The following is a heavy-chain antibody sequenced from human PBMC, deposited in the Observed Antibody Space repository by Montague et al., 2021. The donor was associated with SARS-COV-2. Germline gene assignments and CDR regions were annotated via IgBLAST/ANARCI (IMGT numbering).Heavy chain of an antibody. J-gene: IGHJ6*02. V-gene: IGHV4-59*12. Sequence: SETLSLTCTVSGGSISPYYWSWIRQSPGKGLECIGYTSYSGSTDYNPSLKSRVTISMDTSKNQFPLKLSSVTAADTAVYYCARWGEYYDSPYYYYAMDVWGQGTTVTVSS. D-gene: IGHD3-3*01. CDR3: ARWGEYYDSPYYYYAMDV. CDR1: GGSISPYY. CDR2: TSYSGST.